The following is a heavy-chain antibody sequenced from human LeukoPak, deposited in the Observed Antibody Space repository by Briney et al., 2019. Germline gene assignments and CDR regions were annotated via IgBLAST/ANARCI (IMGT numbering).Heavy chain of an antibody. Sequence: GGSLRLSCAASGFTFSSYAMSWVRQAPGKGLEWVSVIYSGGGTYYADSVKGRFTISRDNSKNTLYLQMNSLRAEDTAVYYCAGGSGFRTFFGYWGQGTLVTVSS. CDR1: GFTFSSYA. D-gene: IGHD3-10*01. CDR2: IYSGGGT. V-gene: IGHV3-66*01. J-gene: IGHJ4*02. CDR3: AGGSGFRTFFGY.